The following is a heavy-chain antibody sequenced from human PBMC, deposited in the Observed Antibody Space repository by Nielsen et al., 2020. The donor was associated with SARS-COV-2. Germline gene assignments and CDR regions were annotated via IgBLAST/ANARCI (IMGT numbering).Heavy chain of an antibody. J-gene: IGHJ2*01. V-gene: IGHV3-7*05. Sequence: GESLKISCAASGFTFSSYWMSWVRQAPGKGLEWVANIKQDGSEKYYVDSVKGRFTISRDNAKNSLYLQMNSLRAEDTAVYYCARDGAPFRGYSPSDWYFDLWGRGTLVTVSS. CDR3: ARDGAPFRGYSPSDWYFDL. CDR2: IKQDGSEK. D-gene: IGHD5-18*01. CDR1: GFTFSSYW.